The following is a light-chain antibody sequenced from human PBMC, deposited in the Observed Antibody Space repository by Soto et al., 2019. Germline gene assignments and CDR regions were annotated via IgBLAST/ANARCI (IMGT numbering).Light chain of an antibody. CDR1: QDISNF. V-gene: IGKV1-33*01. CDR3: QQYEDVPT. Sequence: DIQLTQSPSFLSASVGDSVTITCQASQDISNFLNWYHQRPGKAPKLLISDASSLQGGVPSRYRGSGAGTKFVLTITSLQHEDIGSYYCQQYEDVPTFGQGTKVGVK. J-gene: IGKJ2*01. CDR2: DAS.